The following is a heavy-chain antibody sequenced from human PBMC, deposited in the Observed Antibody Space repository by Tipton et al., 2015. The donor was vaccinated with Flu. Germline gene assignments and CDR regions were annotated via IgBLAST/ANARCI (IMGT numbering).Heavy chain of an antibody. Sequence: QLVQSGAEVKKPGASVKVSCKASGYTFTSYDINWVRQATGQGLEWMGWVNPNSGNTGYAQNFQGRVTMTTNPSISTAYMELSSLRSEDTAVYYCARGPPLGGTPFDYWGQGTLVTVSS. V-gene: IGHV1-8*01. CDR2: VNPNSGNT. CDR3: ARGPPLGGTPFDY. D-gene: IGHD1-1*01. J-gene: IGHJ4*02. CDR1: GYTFTSYD.